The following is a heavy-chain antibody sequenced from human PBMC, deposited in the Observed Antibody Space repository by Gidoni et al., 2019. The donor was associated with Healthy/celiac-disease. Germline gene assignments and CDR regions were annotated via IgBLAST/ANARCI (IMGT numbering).Heavy chain of an antibody. J-gene: IGHJ6*02. CDR3: AREKSSSWGGPGVGMDV. D-gene: IGHD6-13*01. Sequence: QVQLVESGGGLVKPGGSLRLSCAASGFTFSDYYMGWIRQAPGKGMEWGSYISSSSSYTNDADSVKGRFTISRDNAKNSLYLQMNSLRAEDTAVYYCAREKSSSWGGPGVGMDVWGQGTTVTVSS. CDR1: GFTFSDYY. V-gene: IGHV3-11*06. CDR2: ISSSSSYT.